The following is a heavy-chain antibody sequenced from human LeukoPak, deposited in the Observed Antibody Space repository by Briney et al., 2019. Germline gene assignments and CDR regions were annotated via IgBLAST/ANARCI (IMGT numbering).Heavy chain of an antibody. Sequence: SETLSLTCTVSGGSISSYYWNWIRQPPGKGLEWIGYIHYSGTTNYNPSLKSRVTTSVDTSKNQFSLKVTSVTAADTAVYYCARLGALGGSSTWFDGFDIWGQGTLVTVSS. D-gene: IGHD6-13*01. J-gene: IGHJ3*02. V-gene: IGHV4-59*08. CDR3: ARLGALGGSSTWFDGFDI. CDR2: IHYSGTT. CDR1: GGSISSYY.